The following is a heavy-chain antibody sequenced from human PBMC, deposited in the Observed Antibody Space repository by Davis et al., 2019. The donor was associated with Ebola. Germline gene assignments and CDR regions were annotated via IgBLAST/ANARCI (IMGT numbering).Heavy chain of an antibody. V-gene: IGHV4-39*01. CDR1: GGSISSSSFY. CDR3: AAGYSSINSFDY. J-gene: IGHJ4*02. CDR2: IYYRGST. D-gene: IGHD6-13*01. Sequence: SETLSLTCTVSGGSISSSSFYWGWIRRPPGKGLEWIGSIYYRGSTYYNPSLKSRVTISLDTSKNQFSLKLRSVTAADTAVYYCAAGYSSINSFDYWGQGTLVTVSS.